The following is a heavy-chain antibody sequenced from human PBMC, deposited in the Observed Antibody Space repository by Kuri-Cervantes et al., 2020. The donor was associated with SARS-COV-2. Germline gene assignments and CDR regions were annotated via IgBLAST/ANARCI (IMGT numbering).Heavy chain of an antibody. D-gene: IGHD6-13*01. J-gene: IGHJ6*02. CDR2: ISSSSSYI. CDR3: ARDRDGYSSSWYGGYYYGMDV. V-gene: IGHV3-21*01. Sequence: GESLKISCAASGFTFSSYGMHWVRQAPGKGLEWVSSISSSSSYIYYADSVKGRFTISRDNAKNSLYLQMNSLRAEDTAVYYCARDRDGYSSSWYGGYYYGMDVWGQGTTVTVSS. CDR1: GFTFSSYG.